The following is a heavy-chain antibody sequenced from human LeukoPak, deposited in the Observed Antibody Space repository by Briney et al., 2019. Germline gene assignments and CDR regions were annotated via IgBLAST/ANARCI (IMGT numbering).Heavy chain of an antibody. Sequence: SETLSLTCSVSRGSISSYYWSWIRQPPGKGLEWIGYISNTGSTTYNPSLKSRVTISADASKRQFSLKLSSVTAADTAVYYCARSGDSSIYYYYMDVWGKGTTVTVSS. V-gene: IGHV4-59*08. CDR3: ARSGDSSIYYYYMDV. J-gene: IGHJ6*03. CDR2: ISNTGST. CDR1: RGSISSYY. D-gene: IGHD3-22*01.